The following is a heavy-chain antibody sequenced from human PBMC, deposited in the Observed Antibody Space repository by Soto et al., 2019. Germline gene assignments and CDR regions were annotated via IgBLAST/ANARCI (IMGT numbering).Heavy chain of an antibody. V-gene: IGHV1-8*01. CDR2: MNPNSGNT. Sequence: QVQLVQSGAEVKKPGASVKVSCKASGYTFTSYDINWVRQATGQGLEWIGWMNPNSGNTGYAQKFQGSVTMARYTCIGTAYVERSRLGSEDTAVYYCARGGGIAARREYYSYGMVVWGQGPKVTVCS. CDR1: GYTFTSYD. D-gene: IGHD6-6*01. CDR3: ARGGGIAARREYYSYGMVV. J-gene: IGHJ6*02.